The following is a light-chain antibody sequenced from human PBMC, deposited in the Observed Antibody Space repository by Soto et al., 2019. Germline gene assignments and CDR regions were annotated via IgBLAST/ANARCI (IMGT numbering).Light chain of an antibody. CDR3: SSYTSTNTPVV. V-gene: IGLV2-14*01. CDR1: ISDIGGFNY. J-gene: IGLJ3*02. CDR2: EVT. Sequence: QAVVTQPASVSGSPGQSITISCTGTISDIGGFNYVSWYQQHPDKAPKLMIYEVTNRPSGVSSRFSGSQSGNTASLTISGLRTEDEADDYGSSYTSTNTPVVFGGGTKLTVL.